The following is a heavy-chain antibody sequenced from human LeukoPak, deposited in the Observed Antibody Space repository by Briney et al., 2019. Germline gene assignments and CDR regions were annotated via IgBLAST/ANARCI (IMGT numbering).Heavy chain of an antibody. CDR1: GYTFTVYY. V-gene: IGHV1-2*02. CDR3: ARDRNSGSSLDI. D-gene: IGHD6-6*01. Sequence: ASVKVSCKASGYTFTVYYIHWVRQAPGQGLEWTEWIYPYSGDTKYAQNFQGRVTITRATSITTAYMELRSLKSDDTALYYCARDRNSGSSLDIWGQGTMLTVSS. CDR2: IYPYSGDT. J-gene: IGHJ3*02.